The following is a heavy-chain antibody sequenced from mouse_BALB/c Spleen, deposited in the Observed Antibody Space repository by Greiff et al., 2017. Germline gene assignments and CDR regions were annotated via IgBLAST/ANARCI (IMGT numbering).Heavy chain of an antibody. CDR1: GFTFSSFG. V-gene: IGHV5-17*02. CDR2: ISSGSSTI. J-gene: IGHJ2*01. Sequence: EVKLQESGGGLVQPGGSRKLSCAASGFTFSSFGMHWVRQAPEKGLEWVAYISSGSSTIYYADTVKGRFTISRDNPKNTLFLQMTSLRSEDTAMYYCARRTGRGYFDYWGQGTTLTVSS. D-gene: IGHD4-1*01. CDR3: ARRTGRGYFDY.